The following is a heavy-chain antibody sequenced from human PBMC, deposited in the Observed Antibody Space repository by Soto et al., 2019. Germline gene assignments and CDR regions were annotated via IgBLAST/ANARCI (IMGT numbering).Heavy chain of an antibody. V-gene: IGHV3-15*01. CDR2: IKSKTDGGTT. CDR1: GFTFSNAW. D-gene: IGHD4-17*01. J-gene: IGHJ5*02. Sequence: EVQLVESGGGLVKPGGSLRLSCAASGFTFSNAWMSWVRQAPGKGLEWVGRIKSKTDGGTTDYAAPVKGRFTISRDDSKDTLYLQMNSLNTDYTAVYCCPRDRGGYGDSPSWGQGTLVTVSS. CDR3: PRDRGGYGDSPS.